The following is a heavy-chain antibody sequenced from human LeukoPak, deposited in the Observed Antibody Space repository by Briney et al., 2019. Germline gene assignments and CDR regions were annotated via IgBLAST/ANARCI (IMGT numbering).Heavy chain of an antibody. CDR3: ARGGIPYYYYYMDV. CDR1: GYTFSSYA. D-gene: IGHD3-16*01. V-gene: IGHV7-4-1*02. Sequence: ASVKVSCKASGYTFSSYAMNWVRQAPGQGLEWMGRINTNTGNPTYAQGFTGRFVFSLDTSVSTAYLQISSLKAEDTAVYYCARGGIPYYYYYMDVWGKGTTVTVSS. J-gene: IGHJ6*03. CDR2: INTNTGNP.